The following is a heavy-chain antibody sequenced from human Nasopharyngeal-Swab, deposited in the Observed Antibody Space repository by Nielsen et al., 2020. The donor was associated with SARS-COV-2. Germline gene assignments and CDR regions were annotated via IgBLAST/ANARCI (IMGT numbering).Heavy chain of an antibody. V-gene: IGHV3-9*01. CDR1: GFTFDDYA. D-gene: IGHD6-13*01. J-gene: IGHJ5*02. CDR2: ISWNSGTI. Sequence: SLKISCAASGFTFDDYAMHWVQQAPGKGLEWVSGISWNSGTIGYADSVKGRFTISRDNAKNSLFLQMNSLRTEDTALYYCARDAARSWYNWFDPWGQGTLVTVSS. CDR3: ARDAARSWYNWFDP.